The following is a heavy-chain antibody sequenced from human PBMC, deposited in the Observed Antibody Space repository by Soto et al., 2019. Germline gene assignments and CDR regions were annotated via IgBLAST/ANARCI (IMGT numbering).Heavy chain of an antibody. CDR1: GGSFSGYY. V-gene: IGHV4-34*01. Sequence: QVQLQQWGAGLLKPSETLSLTCAVYGGSFSGYYWSWIRQPPGKGLEWIGEINHSGSTNYNPSPKSRDTISVDTSKNRFSLKLSSVTAADTAVYYCARVLRTGYSSSWYRYYYGMDVWGQGTTVTVSS. J-gene: IGHJ6*02. D-gene: IGHD6-13*01. CDR3: ARVLRTGYSSSWYRYYYGMDV. CDR2: INHSGST.